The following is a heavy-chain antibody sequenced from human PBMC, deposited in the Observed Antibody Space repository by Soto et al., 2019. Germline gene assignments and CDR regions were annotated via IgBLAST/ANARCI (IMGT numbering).Heavy chain of an antibody. CDR2: ISYDGSNK. D-gene: IGHD2-15*01. CDR1: GFTFSSYG. CDR3: AKDRCSGGSCYSHNKRPDYGMAV. J-gene: IGHJ6*02. Sequence: QVQLVESGGGVVQPGRSLKLSCAASGFTFSSYGMHWVRQAPGKGLEWVAVISYDGSNKNYADSVKGRFTISRDNSKKTLDLQMNSLRAEDTAVYYCAKDRCSGGSCYSHNKRPDYGMAVWGQGTTVTVSS. V-gene: IGHV3-30*18.